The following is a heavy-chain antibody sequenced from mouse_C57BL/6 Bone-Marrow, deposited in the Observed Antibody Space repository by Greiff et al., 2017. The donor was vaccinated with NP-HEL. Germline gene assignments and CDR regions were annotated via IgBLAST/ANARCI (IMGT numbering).Heavy chain of an antibody. D-gene: IGHD2-10*01. J-gene: IGHJ2*01. CDR3: ARAYYGPPFDY. CDR1: GYSITSDY. Sequence: EVKLLESGPGLAKPSQTLSLTCSVTGYSITSDYWNWIRKFPGNKLEYMGYINYSGSTYYNPSLKSRISITRETSKNQYYLQLNSVTTEDTATYYGARAYYGPPFDYWGQGTTLTVSS. CDR2: INYSGST. V-gene: IGHV3-8*01.